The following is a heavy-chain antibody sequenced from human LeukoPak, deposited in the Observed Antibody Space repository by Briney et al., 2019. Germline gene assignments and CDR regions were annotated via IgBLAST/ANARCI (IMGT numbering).Heavy chain of an antibody. J-gene: IGHJ4*02. CDR2: IYYSGST. D-gene: IGHD3-3*01. CDR1: GGSISSGDYY. Sequence: SQTLSLTCAVSGGSISSGDYYWSWIRQPPGKGLEWIGYIYYSGSTYYNPSLKSRVTISVDTSKNQFSLKLSSVTAADTAVYYCARGRPSYDFWSGYLFDYWGQGTLVTVSS. V-gene: IGHV4-30-4*08. CDR3: ARGRPSYDFWSGYLFDY.